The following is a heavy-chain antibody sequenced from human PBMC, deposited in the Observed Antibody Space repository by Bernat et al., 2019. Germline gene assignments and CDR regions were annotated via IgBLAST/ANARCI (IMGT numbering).Heavy chain of an antibody. V-gene: IGHV3-30*18. CDR1: GFTFSSYG. Sequence: QVQLVESGGGVVQPGRSLRLSCAASGFTFSSYGMHWVRQAPGKGLEWVAVISYDGSNEYYADSVKVRFTISRDNSKNTLYLQMNSLRAEDTVVYYCAKDRGGITIFRYYYYGMDVWGQGTTVTVSS. CDR2: ISYDGSNE. CDR3: AKDRGGITIFRYYYYGMDV. J-gene: IGHJ6*02. D-gene: IGHD3-3*01.